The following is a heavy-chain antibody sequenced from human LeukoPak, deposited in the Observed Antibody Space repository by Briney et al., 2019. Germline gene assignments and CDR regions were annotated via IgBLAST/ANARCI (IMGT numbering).Heavy chain of an antibody. J-gene: IGHJ4*02. CDR2: IIPILGIA. CDR3: ARSRGSAGRFDY. V-gene: IGHV1-69*04. D-gene: IGHD2-15*01. Sequence: SVKVSCKASGYTFTSYGISWVRQAPGQGLEWMGRIIPILGIANYAQKFQGRVTITADKSTSTAYMELSSLRSEDTAVYYCARSRGSAGRFDYWGQGTLVTVSS. CDR1: GYTFTSYG.